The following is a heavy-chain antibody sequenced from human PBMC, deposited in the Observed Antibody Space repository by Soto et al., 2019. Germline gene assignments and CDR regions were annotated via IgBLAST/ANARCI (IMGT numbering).Heavy chain of an antibody. J-gene: IGHJ4*02. Sequence: QVQLVQSGAEVKKPGSSVKVSCKASGGTLSSYTFSWVRQAPGQGLEWMGRIIPNLGITNYAQKFQGRITIIVDKSTSTAYMELSSLRSEDTAVYYCARDKAYCSGASCPDFDYWGQATLVTVSS. D-gene: IGHD2-15*01. CDR3: ARDKAYCSGASCPDFDY. CDR2: IIPNLGIT. V-gene: IGHV1-69*08. CDR1: GGTLSSYT.